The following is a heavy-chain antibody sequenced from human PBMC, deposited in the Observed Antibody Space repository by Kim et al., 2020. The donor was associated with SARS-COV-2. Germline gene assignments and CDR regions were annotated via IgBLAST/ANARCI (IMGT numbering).Heavy chain of an antibody. CDR3: ARDRFYSYASQGESDY. CDR2: IFYEGST. Sequence: SETLSLTCTVSGGSINSSSYYWGWIRQPPGKGLEWIGSIFYEGSTYYTPSLKSRVTISVDTSKNQFSLKLRSVTAADTAVYYCARDRFYSYASQGESDYWGRGTLVTVSS. V-gene: IGHV4-39*07. D-gene: IGHD3-16*01. CDR1: GGSINSSSYY. J-gene: IGHJ4*02.